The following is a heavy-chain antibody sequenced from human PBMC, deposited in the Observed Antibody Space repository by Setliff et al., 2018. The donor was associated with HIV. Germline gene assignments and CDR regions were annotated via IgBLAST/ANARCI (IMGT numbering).Heavy chain of an antibody. V-gene: IGHV1-24*01. CDR3: ATIRAYYYDSSGQEYFQY. CDR2: FDPEDGET. Sequence: ASVKVSCKSSGYTFTDYFIHWVRQAPGKGLEWMGGFDPEDGETVYAQKLQGRVTMTEDTSTDTAYMELSSLRPEDTAMYYCATIRAYYYDSSGQEYFQYWGHGTLVTVS. D-gene: IGHD3-22*01. J-gene: IGHJ1*01. CDR1: GYTFTDYF.